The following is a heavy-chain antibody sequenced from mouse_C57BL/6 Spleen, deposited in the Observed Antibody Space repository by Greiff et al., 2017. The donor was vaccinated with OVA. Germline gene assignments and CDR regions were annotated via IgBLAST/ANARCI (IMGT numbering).Heavy chain of an antibody. V-gene: IGHV1-15*01. CDR2: LDPETGGT. CDR3: TRRRNWDGFAY. Sequence: VKLVESGAELVRPGASVTLSCKASGYTFTDYEMHWVKQTPVHGLEWIGALDPETGGTAYNQKFKGKAILTADKSSSTAYMELRSLTSEDSAVYYGTRRRNWDGFAYWGQGTLVTVSA. D-gene: IGHD4-1*01. CDR1: GYTFTDYE. J-gene: IGHJ3*01.